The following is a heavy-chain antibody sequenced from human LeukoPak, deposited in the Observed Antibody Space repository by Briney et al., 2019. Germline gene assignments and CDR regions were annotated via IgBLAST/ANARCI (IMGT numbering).Heavy chain of an antibody. CDR1: GFTFDDYT. CDR2: ISWDGGST. D-gene: IGHD3-10*01. Sequence: PGGSLRLSCAASGFTFDDYTMHWDRQAPGKGLEWVSLISWDGGSTYYADSVKGRFTISRDNSKNSLYLQMNSLRTEDTALYYCAKDSESITMVRGEGYYYGMDVWGQGTTVTVSS. J-gene: IGHJ6*02. CDR3: AKDSESITMVRGEGYYYGMDV. V-gene: IGHV3-43*01.